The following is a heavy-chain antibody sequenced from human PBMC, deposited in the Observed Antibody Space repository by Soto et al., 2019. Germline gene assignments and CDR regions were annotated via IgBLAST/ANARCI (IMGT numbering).Heavy chain of an antibody. CDR2: IKQDGSEK. CDR3: ARDIVEEDYFYYMDV. J-gene: IGHJ6*03. D-gene: IGHD2-15*01. CDR1: GFTFSSYW. Sequence: GGSLRLSCAASGFTFSSYWMSWVRQAPGKGLEWVANIKQDGSEKYYVDSVKGRFTISRDNAKNSLYLQMNSLRAEDTAVYYCARDIVEEDYFYYMDVWGKGTTVTVSS. V-gene: IGHV3-7*01.